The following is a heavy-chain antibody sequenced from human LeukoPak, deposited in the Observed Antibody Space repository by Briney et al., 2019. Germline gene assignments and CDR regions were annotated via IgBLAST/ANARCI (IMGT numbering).Heavy chain of an antibody. D-gene: IGHD1-26*01. Sequence: GSLRLSCAASGFTFSSYAMHWVRQAPGKGLEWVAVISYDGSNKYYADSVKGRFTISRDNSKNTLYLQMNSLRAEDTAVYYCARDRIREPHYYYYMDVWGKGTTVTVSS. CDR1: GFTFSSYA. CDR3: ARDRIREPHYYYYMDV. J-gene: IGHJ6*03. CDR2: ISYDGSNK. V-gene: IGHV3-30*04.